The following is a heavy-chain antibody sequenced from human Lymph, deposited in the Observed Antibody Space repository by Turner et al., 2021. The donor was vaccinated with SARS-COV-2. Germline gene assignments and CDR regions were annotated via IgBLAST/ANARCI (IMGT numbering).Heavy chain of an antibody. CDR3: ARDVERYNDFWSGYSGGYGLDV. CDR2: INPNSGGT. CDR1: GYTFTGYY. D-gene: IGHD3-3*01. J-gene: IGHJ6*02. Sequence: QVQLVQSGAEVKKPGASVKVSCQASGYTFTGYYMHWVRQAPGQGREWMGWINPNSGGTNYAQKFQGRVTMTRDTSISTAYMELSRLRSDDTAVYYCARDVERYNDFWSGYSGGYGLDVWGQGTTVTVSS. V-gene: IGHV1-2*02.